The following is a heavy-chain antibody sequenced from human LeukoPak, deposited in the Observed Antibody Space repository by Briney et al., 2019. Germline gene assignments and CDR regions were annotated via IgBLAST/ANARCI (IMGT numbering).Heavy chain of an antibody. CDR1: GYTFTGYY. D-gene: IGHD3-22*01. J-gene: IGHJ4*02. CDR3: ARDGHYYDSSGYYDY. V-gene: IGHV1-2*02. CDR2: INPNSGGT. Sequence: ASVKVSCKASGYTFTGYYMHWVRQAPGQGLEWMGWINPNSGGTNYAQKLQGRVTMTTDTSTSTAYMELRSLRSDDTAVYYCARDGHYYDSSGYYDYWGQGTLVTVSS.